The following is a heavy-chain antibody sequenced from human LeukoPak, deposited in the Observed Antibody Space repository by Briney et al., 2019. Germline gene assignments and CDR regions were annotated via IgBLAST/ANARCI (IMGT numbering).Heavy chain of an antibody. CDR3: ARDRAVVVPAAISDGGWFDP. CDR1: GFTFSDYH. Sequence: GWSLRLSCAASGFTFSDYHMSWIRQAPGKGLEWVSYISRSGSTIYYADSVKSRFTISRDNAKNSLYLQMNSLRAEDTAVYYCARDRAVVVPAAISDGGWFDPWGQGTLVTVSS. CDR2: ISRSGSTI. J-gene: IGHJ5*02. D-gene: IGHD2-2*02. V-gene: IGHV3-11*01.